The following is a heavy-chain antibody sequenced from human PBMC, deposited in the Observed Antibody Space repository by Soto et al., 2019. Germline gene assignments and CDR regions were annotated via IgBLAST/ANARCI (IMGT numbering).Heavy chain of an antibody. CDR3: ASRTVRLGNWFDP. CDR2: IYYSGST. Sequence: PSETLSLTCTVSGGSISSGDHYWSWIRQPPGKGLEWIGYIYYSGSTYYNPSLKSRVTISVDTSKNQFSLKLSSVTAADTAVYYCASRTVRLGNWFDPWGQGTLVTVSS. J-gene: IGHJ5*02. CDR1: GGSISSGDHY. D-gene: IGHD4-17*01. V-gene: IGHV4-30-4*01.